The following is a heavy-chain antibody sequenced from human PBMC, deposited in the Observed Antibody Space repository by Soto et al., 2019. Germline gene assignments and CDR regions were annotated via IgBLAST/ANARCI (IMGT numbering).Heavy chain of an antibody. D-gene: IGHD2-2*02. J-gene: IGHJ6*02. CDR2: ISSRSDI. CDR3: AREYTAWPLAYGLDV. Sequence: VGSLRLSCVGSGFTFSPYSINWVRQAPGKGLEWVSSISSRSDIYYADSVKGRFTISRDNAKNSVSLQMNSLRAEDTAVYYCAREYTAWPLAYGLDVWGQGTTVTVSS. V-gene: IGHV3-21*01. CDR1: GFTFSPYS.